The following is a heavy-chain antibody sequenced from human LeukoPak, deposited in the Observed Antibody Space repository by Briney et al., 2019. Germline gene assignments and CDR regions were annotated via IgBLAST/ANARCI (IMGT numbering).Heavy chain of an antibody. CDR2: INHSGST. Sequence: PSETLSLTCAVYGGSFSGYYWSWIRQPPGKGLEWIGEINHSGSTNYNPSLKSRVTISVDTSKNQFSLKLSSVTAADTAVYYCARSTTYWFSLDYWGQGTLVTVSS. V-gene: IGHV4-34*01. D-gene: IGHD2-8*02. CDR1: GGSFSGYY. CDR3: ARSTTYWFSLDY. J-gene: IGHJ4*02.